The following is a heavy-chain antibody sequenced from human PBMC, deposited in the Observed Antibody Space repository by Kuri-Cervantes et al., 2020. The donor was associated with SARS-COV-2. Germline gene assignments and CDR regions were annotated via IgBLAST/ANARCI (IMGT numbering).Heavy chain of an antibody. CDR1: GGSFSGYY. Sequence: SETLSLTCAVYGGSFSGYYWSCNSQPPGKGLEWIGEINHSGRTNYNTSLKSRVTISVDTSKNQFSLKLSSVTAADTAVYYCARAPHWTSCYSNWFDPWGQGTLVTVSS. CDR2: INHSGRT. J-gene: IGHJ5*02. D-gene: IGHD2-2*01. V-gene: IGHV4-34*01. CDR3: ARAPHWTSCYSNWFDP.